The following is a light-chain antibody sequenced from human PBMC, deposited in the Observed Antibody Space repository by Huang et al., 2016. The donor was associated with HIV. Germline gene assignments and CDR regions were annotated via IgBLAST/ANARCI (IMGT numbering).Light chain of an antibody. J-gene: IGKJ1*01. Sequence: EIVMTQSPATLSVSPGERATLSCRASQSVAKHFAWYQQKPGQAPRLLIYVASTRATGIPARFSGSGSGTEFTLTISSLQSEDFAVYYCHHYSNWPPTWTFGQGTKVEIK. V-gene: IGKV3-15*01. CDR1: QSVAKH. CDR2: VAS. CDR3: HHYSNWPPTWT.